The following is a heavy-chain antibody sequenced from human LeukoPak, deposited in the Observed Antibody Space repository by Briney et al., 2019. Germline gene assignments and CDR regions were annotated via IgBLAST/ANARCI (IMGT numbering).Heavy chain of an antibody. CDR3: AREGYYGAFDI. D-gene: IGHD3-10*01. J-gene: IGHJ3*02. Sequence: TGGSLRLSCAASGFIFSSFIMNWVRQAPGKGLEWVSYIGDNSAIYYADSVKGRFTISRDNAKNSLSLQMNSLRDEDTAVYYCAREGYYGAFDIWGQGTMVTVSS. V-gene: IGHV3-48*02. CDR1: GFIFSSFI. CDR2: IGDNSAI.